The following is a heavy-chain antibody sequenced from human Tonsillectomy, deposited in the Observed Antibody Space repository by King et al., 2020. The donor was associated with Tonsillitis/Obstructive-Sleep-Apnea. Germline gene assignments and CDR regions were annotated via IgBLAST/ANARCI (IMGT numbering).Heavy chain of an antibody. CDR1: GFSLSTSGMC. CDR2: IDWDDDK. D-gene: IGHD3-3*01. Sequence: VTLKESGPALVKPTQTLTLTCTFSGFSLSTSGMCVSWIRQPPGKALEWLARIDWDDDKYYSTSLKTRLTISTDTSKNQVVLTMTNMDPVDTAPYYCARIRLDFWSGYYSGAFDYWGQGTLVTVSS. V-gene: IGHV2-70*11. J-gene: IGHJ4*02. CDR3: ARIRLDFWSGYYSGAFDY.